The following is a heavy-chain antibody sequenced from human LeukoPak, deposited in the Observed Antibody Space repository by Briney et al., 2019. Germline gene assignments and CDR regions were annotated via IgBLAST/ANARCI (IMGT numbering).Heavy chain of an antibody. CDR2: ISAYNGNT. V-gene: IGHV1-18*01. CDR1: GYTFTSYG. Sequence: GASVKVSCKASGYTFTSYGISWVRQAPGQGLEWMGWISAYNGNTNYAQKLQGRVTMTTDTSTSTAYMELRSLRSDDTAVYYCASQLERPGLYYYYYMDVWGKGTTVTVSS. CDR3: ASQLERPGLYYYYYMDV. D-gene: IGHD1-1*01. J-gene: IGHJ6*03.